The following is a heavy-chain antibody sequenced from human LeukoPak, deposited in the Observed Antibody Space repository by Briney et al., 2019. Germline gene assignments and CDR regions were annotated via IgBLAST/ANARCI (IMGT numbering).Heavy chain of an antibody. D-gene: IGHD3-10*01. Sequence: GGSLRLSCAASGLTFSNYEMNWVRQAPGKGLEWLSFIDSSGTPTYYADSVKGRFTISRDNAKDSVYLQMNNLRAEDTAVYYCTTDTSGVEDFGFWGQGTLVTVSS. CDR3: TTDTSGVEDFGF. V-gene: IGHV3-48*03. CDR1: GLTFSNYE. J-gene: IGHJ4*02. CDR2: IDSSGTPT.